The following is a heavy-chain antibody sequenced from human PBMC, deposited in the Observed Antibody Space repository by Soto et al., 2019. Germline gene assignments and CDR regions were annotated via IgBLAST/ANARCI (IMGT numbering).Heavy chain of an antibody. CDR2: ISWNSGDI. CDR1: GFTFDDYA. D-gene: IGHD5-18*01. CDR3: AKDAIHVLLGYTYGARGMDV. Sequence: EVQLVDSGGDLVQPGRSLRLSCAASGFTFDDYAMHWVRLAQGKGLEWDSGISWNSGDIYYADSVKGRFTISRDNAKNSLYLQMSRLRPDDTAMYYCAKDAIHVLLGYTYGARGMDVWGQGTTVTVSS. V-gene: IGHV3-9*01. J-gene: IGHJ6*02.